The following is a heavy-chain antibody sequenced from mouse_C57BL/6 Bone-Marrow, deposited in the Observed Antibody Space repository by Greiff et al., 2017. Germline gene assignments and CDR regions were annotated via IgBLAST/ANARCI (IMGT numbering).Heavy chain of an antibody. Sequence: QVQLQQSGAELARPGASVKLSCKASGYTFTSYGISWVKQRTGQGLEWIGEIYPRSGNTYYNEKFKGKATLTADKSSSTADLELRILTSEYSAVYFCPLGGYYGKFAYWGQGTLVTVSA. D-gene: IGHD1-1*01. CDR1: GYTFTSYG. CDR2: IYPRSGNT. CDR3: PLGGYYGKFAY. J-gene: IGHJ3*01. V-gene: IGHV1-81*01.